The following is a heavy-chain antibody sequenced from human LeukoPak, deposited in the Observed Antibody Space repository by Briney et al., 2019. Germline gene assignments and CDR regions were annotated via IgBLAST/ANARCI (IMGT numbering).Heavy chain of an antibody. D-gene: IGHD1-26*01. CDR2: IYPGDSGT. Sequence: GESLKISCKGSGYSFTSYWIGWVRQMPGKGLEWMGIIYPGDSGTRYSPSFQGQVTISADKSNSTAYLQWSSLKASDTAMYYCARRYSGSYYPEYFDYWGQGTLVTVSS. V-gene: IGHV5-51*01. J-gene: IGHJ4*02. CDR3: ARRYSGSYYPEYFDY. CDR1: GYSFTSYW.